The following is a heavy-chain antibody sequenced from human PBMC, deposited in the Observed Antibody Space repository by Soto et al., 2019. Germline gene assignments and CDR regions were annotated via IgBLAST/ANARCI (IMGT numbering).Heavy chain of an antibody. CDR2: ISAYNGNT. Sequence: QVQLVQSGAEVKKPGASVKVSCKASGYTFTSYGISWVRQAPGQGLEWMGWISAYNGNTNYAQKLKGRVTMTTDTSTSTAYMELRSLRSDDTAVYYCARDFLLWFGELIDAFDIWGQGTMVTVSS. D-gene: IGHD3-10*01. J-gene: IGHJ3*02. CDR1: GYTFTSYG. V-gene: IGHV1-18*01. CDR3: ARDFLLWFGELIDAFDI.